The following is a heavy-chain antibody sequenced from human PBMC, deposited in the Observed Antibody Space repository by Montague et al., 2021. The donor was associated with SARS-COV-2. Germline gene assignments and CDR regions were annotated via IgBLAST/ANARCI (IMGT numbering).Heavy chain of an antibody. Sequence: SETLSLTCAVSGGSITGFSWSWVRQPAGKGLEWIGRVTTSGTTNYSPSLRSRVTMSVDTSKNQFSLNLDSVTAADTVIYYCARTPTRPLSLDSWGQGTLVTASS. D-gene: IGHD6-6*01. V-gene: IGHV4-4*07. J-gene: IGHJ4*02. CDR2: VTTSGTT. CDR1: GGSITGFS. CDR3: ARTPTRPLSLDS.